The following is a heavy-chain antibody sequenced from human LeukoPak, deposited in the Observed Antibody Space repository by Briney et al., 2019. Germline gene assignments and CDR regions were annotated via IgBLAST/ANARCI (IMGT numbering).Heavy chain of an antibody. CDR1: GFTFSNTW. CDR2: FRTTPDGGTG. CDR3: ASGGPCSSTNYYYYCYMDV. V-gene: IGHV3-15*01. D-gene: IGHD2-2*01. Sequence: GGSLRLSCAASGFTFSNTWMTWVRQTPGRGLEWVAFFRTTPDGGTGEYAAPVRGRFTISRDVSINTLFLQMNSLRTEDTAVYFCASGGPCSSTNYYYYCYMDVWGKGTTVTVSS. J-gene: IGHJ6*03.